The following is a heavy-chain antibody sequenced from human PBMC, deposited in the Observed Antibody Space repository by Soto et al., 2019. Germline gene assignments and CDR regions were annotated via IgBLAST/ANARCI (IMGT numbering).Heavy chain of an antibody. CDR2: ISGSGGST. Sequence: GGSLRLSCAASGFTFSSYAMSWVRQAPGKGLEWVSAISGSGGSTYYADSVKGRFTISRDNSKNTLYLQMNSLRAEDTAVYYCAKVFSSYYDSSGPMDDAFDIWGQGTMVTV. CDR1: GFTFSSYA. J-gene: IGHJ3*02. CDR3: AKVFSSYYDSSGPMDDAFDI. D-gene: IGHD3-22*01. V-gene: IGHV3-23*01.